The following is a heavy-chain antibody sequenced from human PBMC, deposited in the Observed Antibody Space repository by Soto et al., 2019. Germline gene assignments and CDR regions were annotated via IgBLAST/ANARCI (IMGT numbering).Heavy chain of an antibody. J-gene: IGHJ4*02. D-gene: IGHD3-3*02. V-gene: IGHV3-23*01. CDR3: AKSYGDTWKHYYFDY. Sequence: EVQLLESGGGLVQPGGSLRLSCAASRFTFSGYSMSWVRQAPGKGQEWVSGISGSGGSTYYADSVKGRFTISRDNSESTLFLQMNSLRAEDTALYYCAKSYGDTWKHYYFDYWGQGTLVTVSS. CDR1: RFTFSGYS. CDR2: ISGSGGST.